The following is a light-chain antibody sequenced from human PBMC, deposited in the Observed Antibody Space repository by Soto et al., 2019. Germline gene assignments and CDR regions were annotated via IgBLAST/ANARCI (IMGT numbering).Light chain of an antibody. J-gene: IGKJ4*01. V-gene: IGKV4-1*01. Sequence: DIVMTQSPDSLAVSLGERATINCKSSQSVLYSSNNKNYLAWYQQKPGQPPKLLIYWASTRESGVPDRFSGSGSGTDFTLSLSCLQAEDVAVYYSQQYYSTPTFGGGTKVHIK. CDR3: QQYYSTPT. CDR2: WAS. CDR1: QSVLYSSNNKNY.